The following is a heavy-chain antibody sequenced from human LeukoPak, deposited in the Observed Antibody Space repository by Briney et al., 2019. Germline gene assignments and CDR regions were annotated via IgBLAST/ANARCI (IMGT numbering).Heavy chain of an antibody. Sequence: SETLSLTCTVSGGSISSGDYYWNWIRQPPGKGLEWIGYIYHSGGTYYNPSLKSRVTISVDTSKNQFSLKLSSVTAAGTAVYYCARVRLLPSEYYFDYWGQGTLVTVSS. V-gene: IGHV4-30-2*01. CDR3: ARVRLLPSEYYFDY. CDR1: GGSISSGDYY. CDR2: IYHSGGT. D-gene: IGHD2-21*02. J-gene: IGHJ4*02.